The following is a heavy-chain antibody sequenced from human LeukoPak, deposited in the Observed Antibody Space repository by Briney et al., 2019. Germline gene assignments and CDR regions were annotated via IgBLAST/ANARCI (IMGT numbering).Heavy chain of an antibody. Sequence: GGSLRLSCVASGFTFSSYAMHWVRQAPGKGLEWVAVISNDGNEKYHADSVKGRFTISRDNSKNTLYLQMNSMRVEDTAVYYCARGDRGTADGNNWFNPWGQGTLVTVSS. CDR1: GFTFSSYA. J-gene: IGHJ5*02. CDR3: ARGDRGTADGNNWFNP. D-gene: IGHD6-13*01. CDR2: ISNDGNEK. V-gene: IGHV3-30*04.